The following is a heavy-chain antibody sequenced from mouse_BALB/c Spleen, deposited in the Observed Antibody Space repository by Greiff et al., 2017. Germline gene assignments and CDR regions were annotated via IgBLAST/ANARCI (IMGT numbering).Heavy chain of an antibody. V-gene: IGHV5-12-2*01. CDR3: ARHMDDYAWFAY. CDR2: ISNGGGST. Sequence: EVKLVESGGGLVQPGGSLKLSCAASGFTFSSYTMSWVRQTPEKRLEWVAYISNGGGSTYYPDTVKGRFTISRDNAKNTLYLQMSSLKSEDTAMYYCARHMDDYAWFAYWGQGTLVTVSA. CDR1: GFTFSSYT. D-gene: IGHD2-4*01. J-gene: IGHJ3*01.